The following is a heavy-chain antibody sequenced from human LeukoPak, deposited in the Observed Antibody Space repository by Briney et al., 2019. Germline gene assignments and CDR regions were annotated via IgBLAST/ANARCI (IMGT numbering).Heavy chain of an antibody. CDR3: ARDRGTQLAPYYFDY. Sequence: GGSLRLSCAASGFTFSSYAMHWVRQAPGKGLEWVAVISYDGSNKYYADSVKGRFTISRDNSKNTLYLQMNSLRAEDTAVYYCARDRGTQLAPYYFDYWGQGTLVTVSS. D-gene: IGHD1-1*01. CDR2: ISYDGSNK. CDR1: GFTFSSYA. J-gene: IGHJ4*02. V-gene: IGHV3-30-3*01.